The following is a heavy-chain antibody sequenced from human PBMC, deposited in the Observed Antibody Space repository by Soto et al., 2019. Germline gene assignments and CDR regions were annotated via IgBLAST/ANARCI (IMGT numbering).Heavy chain of an antibody. CDR3: AKAITGTTSEYFQH. CDR1: GFTFDDYT. Sequence: PGGSLRLSCAASGFTFDDYTMHWVRQAPGKGLEWVSLISWDGGSTYYADSVKGRFTISRDNSKNSLYLQMDSLRTEDTALYYCAKAITGTTSEYFQHWGQGNLVTVSA. V-gene: IGHV3-43*01. J-gene: IGHJ1*01. CDR2: ISWDGGST. D-gene: IGHD1-7*01.